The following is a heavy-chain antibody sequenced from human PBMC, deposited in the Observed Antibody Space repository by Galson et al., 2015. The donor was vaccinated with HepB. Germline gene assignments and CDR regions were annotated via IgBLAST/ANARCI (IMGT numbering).Heavy chain of an antibody. CDR1: GFTFSNYA. V-gene: IGHV3-23*01. Sequence: SLRLSCAASGFTFSNYAMNWVRQAPGKGLEWVSAIHGSGGAAGITYYADSVRGRFTISRDDSTDRLYLQMSSLRAADTAVYYCAKSLPIEPTNYYYGMDVWGQEPAVTVS. CDR3: AKSLPIEPTNYYYGMDV. CDR2: IHGSGGAAGIT. D-gene: IGHD2-15*01. J-gene: IGHJ6*02.